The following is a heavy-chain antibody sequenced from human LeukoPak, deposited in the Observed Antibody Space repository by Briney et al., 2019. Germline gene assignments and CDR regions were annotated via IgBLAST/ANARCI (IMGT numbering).Heavy chain of an antibody. Sequence: GGTLRLSCAASGFTFSTSGMSWVRQAPGKGLEWVSTITGSGGSTYYADSVKGQFTISRDNSKNTLYLQMNSLRAEDTAVYYCTKCSKWFGERDNYYYYMDVWGKGTTVTISS. V-gene: IGHV3-23*01. CDR1: GFTFSTSG. CDR2: ITGSGGST. J-gene: IGHJ6*03. CDR3: TKCSKWFGERDNYYYYMDV. D-gene: IGHD3-10*01.